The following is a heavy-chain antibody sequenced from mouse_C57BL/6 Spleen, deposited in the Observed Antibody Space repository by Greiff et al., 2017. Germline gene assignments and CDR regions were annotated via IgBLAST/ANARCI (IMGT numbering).Heavy chain of an antibody. J-gene: IGHJ1*03. CDR1: GYTFTSYW. CDR3: ASPYYYGSSSYWYFDV. D-gene: IGHD1-1*01. V-gene: IGHV1-64*01. CDR2: IHPNSGST. Sequence: QVQLQQPGAELVKPGASVKLSCKASGYTFTSYWIHWVKQRPGQGLEWIGMIHPNSGSTNYNEKFKSKATLTVDKSSSTAYMQLSSLTSEDSAVYYCASPYYYGSSSYWYFDVWGTGTTVTVSS.